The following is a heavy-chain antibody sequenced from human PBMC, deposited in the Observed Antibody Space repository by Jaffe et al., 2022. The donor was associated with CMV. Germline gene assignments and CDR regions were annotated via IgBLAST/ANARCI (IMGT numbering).Heavy chain of an antibody. V-gene: IGHV4-39*01. D-gene: IGHD4-4*01. CDR1: GGSISSSSYY. CDR3: AIHDYNIPYYYYYGMDV. Sequence: QLQLQESGPGLVKPSETLSLTCTVSGGSISSSSYYWGWIRQPPGKGLEWIGSIYYSGSTYYNPSLKSRVTISVDTSKNQFSLKLSSVTAADTAVYYCAIHDYNIPYYYYYGMDVWGQGTTVTVSS. J-gene: IGHJ6*02. CDR2: IYYSGST.